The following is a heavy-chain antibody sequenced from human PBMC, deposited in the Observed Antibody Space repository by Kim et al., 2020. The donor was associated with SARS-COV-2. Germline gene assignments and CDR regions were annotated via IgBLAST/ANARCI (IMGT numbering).Heavy chain of an antibody. CDR3: AREDVGGAADY. CDR2: T. J-gene: IGHJ4*02. Sequence: TYYADSVKGRFTISRHNSKNTLYLQMNSLRAEDTAVYYCAREDVGGAADYWGQGTLVTVSS. D-gene: IGHD2-15*01. V-gene: IGHV3-53*04.